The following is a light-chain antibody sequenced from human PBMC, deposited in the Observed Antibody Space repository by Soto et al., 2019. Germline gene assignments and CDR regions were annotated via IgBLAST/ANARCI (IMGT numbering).Light chain of an antibody. J-gene: IGKJ1*01. V-gene: IGKV3-11*01. Sequence: IVLTQSPATLSLSPGERATLSCRASQSVSSYLAWYQQMPGQAPRLLIYDASNRATGVPARFSGSGSETDFTLTISSLEPEDFAVYYCQQRYNWPRTFGQGTKVDIK. CDR3: QQRYNWPRT. CDR1: QSVSSY. CDR2: DAS.